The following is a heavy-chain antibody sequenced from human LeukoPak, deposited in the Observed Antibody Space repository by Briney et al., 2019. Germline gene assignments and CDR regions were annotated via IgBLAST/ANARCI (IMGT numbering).Heavy chain of an antibody. CDR3: ARDPLSANDFDI. D-gene: IGHD6-25*01. Sequence: SETLSLTCSVSGGSFSNSYWNWIRQPPGKGLEWIGYINYSGSTNYNPSLKSRVTISVDTSKNQFSLKLSSVTAAGTAVYFCARDPLSANDFDIWGQGTMVTVSS. CDR2: INYSGST. CDR1: GGSFSNSY. V-gene: IGHV4-59*01. J-gene: IGHJ3*02.